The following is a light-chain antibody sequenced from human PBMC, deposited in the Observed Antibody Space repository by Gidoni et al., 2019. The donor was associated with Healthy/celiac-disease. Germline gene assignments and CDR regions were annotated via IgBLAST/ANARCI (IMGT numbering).Light chain of an antibody. J-gene: IGKJ3*01. CDR2: DAS. V-gene: IGKV1-33*01. CDR3: QQYDNLPPDIT. CDR1: QDISNY. Sequence: DIQMTQSPSSLSASVGDRVTITCQASQDISNYLNWYQQKPGKAPKLLIYDASNLETGVPSRFSGSGSGTDFTFTISSLQPEDIATYYCQQYDNLPPDITFEPGTKVDIK.